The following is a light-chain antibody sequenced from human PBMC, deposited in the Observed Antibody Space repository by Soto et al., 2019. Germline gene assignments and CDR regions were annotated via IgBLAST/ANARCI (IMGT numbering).Light chain of an antibody. CDR3: QQYNNWPLT. CDR1: QSVSSK. J-gene: IGKJ1*01. Sequence: EIVLTQSPATLSLSPGERATLSCRASQSVSSKLAWYQQKPGQAPRLVIYDTYTRATSIPARFSGSGSGTEFTLTISSLQSEDFAVYYCQQYNNWPLTFGQGTKVDI. V-gene: IGKV3-15*01. CDR2: DTY.